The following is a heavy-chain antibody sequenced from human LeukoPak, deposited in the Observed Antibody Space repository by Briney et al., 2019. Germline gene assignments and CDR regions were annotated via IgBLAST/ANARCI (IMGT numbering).Heavy chain of an antibody. Sequence: SETLSLTCTVSGGSISSSSYYWGWIRQPPGKGLEWIGSIYYSGITYYNPSLKSRVTISVDTSKNQFSLKLSSVTAADTAVYYCARPAWDIVVVPAAKNDAFDIWGQGTMVTVSS. CDR1: GGSISSSSYY. D-gene: IGHD2-2*01. CDR3: ARPAWDIVVVPAAKNDAFDI. J-gene: IGHJ3*02. CDR2: IYYSGIT. V-gene: IGHV4-39*01.